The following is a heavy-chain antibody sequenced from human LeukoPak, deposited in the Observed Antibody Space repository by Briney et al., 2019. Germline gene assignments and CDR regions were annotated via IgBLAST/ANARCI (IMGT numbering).Heavy chain of an antibody. Sequence: GRSLRLSCAASGFTFSSYAMHWVRQAPGKGLEWVAVISYDGSNKYYADSVKGRFTISRDNSKNTLYLQMNSLRAEDTAVYYCAREVWGIVGATTNFDYWGQGTLVTVSS. CDR2: ISYDGSNK. J-gene: IGHJ4*02. CDR1: GFTFSSYA. CDR3: AREVWGIVGATTNFDY. V-gene: IGHV3-30-3*01. D-gene: IGHD1-26*01.